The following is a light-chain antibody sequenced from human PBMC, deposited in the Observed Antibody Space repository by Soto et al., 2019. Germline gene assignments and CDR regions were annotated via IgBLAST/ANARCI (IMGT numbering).Light chain of an antibody. V-gene: IGKV3-20*01. J-gene: IGKJ1*01. CDR3: QQHSISPWT. Sequence: EIVLTQSPGTLSLSPGERATLSCRASQTVVSSSYLAWYQQKPGQPPRLLIYAASSRAAGIPDRFSGSGSGTDFTLTISRLEPEDFAMYYCQQHSISPWTFGQGTRVEVK. CDR1: QTVVSSSY. CDR2: AAS.